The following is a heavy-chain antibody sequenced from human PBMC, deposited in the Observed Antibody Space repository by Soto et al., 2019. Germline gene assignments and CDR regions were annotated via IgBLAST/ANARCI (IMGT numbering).Heavy chain of an antibody. D-gene: IGHD6-19*01. CDR1: GYTFTSYY. CDR2: INPSGGST. J-gene: IGHJ5*02. Sequence: QVQLVQSGAEVKKPGASVKVSCKASGYTFTSYYMHWVRQAPGQGLEWMGIINPSGGSTSYAQKFQGRVTMTRDTSTSTVYMELSSLRSEDTAMYYCASGIAVAGTLSWFDPWGQGTLVTVSS. CDR3: ASGIAVAGTLSWFDP. V-gene: IGHV1-46*01.